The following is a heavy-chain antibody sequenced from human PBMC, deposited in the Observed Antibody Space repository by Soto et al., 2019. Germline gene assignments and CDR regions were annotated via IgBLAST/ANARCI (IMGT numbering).Heavy chain of an antibody. CDR1: GGSISSGGYY. Sequence: SETLSLTCTVSGGSISSGGYYWSWIRQHPGKGLEWIGYIYYSGSTNYNPSLKSRVTISVDTSKNQFSLKLSSVTAADTAVYYCARVWDILTPRRFDPWGQGTLVTVSS. J-gene: IGHJ5*02. D-gene: IGHD3-9*01. CDR3: ARVWDILTPRRFDP. V-gene: IGHV4-61*08. CDR2: IYYSGST.